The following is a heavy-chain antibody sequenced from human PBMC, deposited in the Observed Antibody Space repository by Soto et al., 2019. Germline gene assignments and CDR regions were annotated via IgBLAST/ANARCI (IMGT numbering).Heavy chain of an antibody. CDR3: ARYSSNWFQTEGMDV. CDR2: IDTSGNT. CDR1: VDSITTYY. D-gene: IGHD6-13*01. V-gene: IGHV4-4*07. J-gene: IGHJ6*02. Sequence: ETLSLTCTVYVDSITTYYLSWIRQPAGKGLEWIGRIDTSGNTNYNPSLKSRVTMSVDTSKKQFSLKLTSVTAADTAVYYCARYSSNWFQTEGMDVWGQGTTV.